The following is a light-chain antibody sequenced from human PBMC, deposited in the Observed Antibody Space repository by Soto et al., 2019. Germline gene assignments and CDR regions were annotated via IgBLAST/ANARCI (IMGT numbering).Light chain of an antibody. CDR3: QQYGYSPIT. Sequence: ILLPHPSGTLALSPGERVTLSCRASQSVDSKYFSWYQQKPGQAPRLLIYAASSRATGSPDRFSGGGSGTDFTLTISRLEPEDFAVYYCQQYGYSPITFGQGTRLEIK. CDR1: QSVDSKY. V-gene: IGKV3-20*01. J-gene: IGKJ5*01. CDR2: AAS.